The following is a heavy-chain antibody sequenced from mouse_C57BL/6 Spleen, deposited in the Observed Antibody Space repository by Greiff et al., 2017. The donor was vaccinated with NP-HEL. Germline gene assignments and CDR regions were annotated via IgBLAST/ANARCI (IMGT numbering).Heavy chain of an antibody. V-gene: IGHV1-9*01. CDR2: ILPGSGST. CDR1: GYTFTGYW. D-gene: IGHD1-1*01. Sequence: QVQLKESGAELMKPGASVKLSCKATGYTFTGYWIEWVKQRPGHGLEWIGEILPGSGSTNYNEKFKGKATFTADTSSNTAYMQLSSLTTEDSAIYYCARGHYYYGSSYDAMDYWGQGTSVTVSS. CDR3: ARGHYYYGSSYDAMDY. J-gene: IGHJ4*01.